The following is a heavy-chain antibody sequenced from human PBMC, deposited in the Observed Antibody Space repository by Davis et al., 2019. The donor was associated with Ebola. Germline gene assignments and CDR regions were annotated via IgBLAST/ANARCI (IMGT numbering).Heavy chain of an antibody. D-gene: IGHD1-14*01. J-gene: IGHJ4*02. CDR2: IFNSGTA. V-gene: IGHV4-59*01. Sequence: MPSETLSLTCTVSGGSISGYQWAWIRQPPGKGLDYVGHIFNSGTASYNSALKSRVTISLDKSSTQFSLKLTSVTAADTAVYFCARDNLGSLDYWGQGMLVTVSS. CDR1: GGSISGYQ. CDR3: ARDNLGSLDY.